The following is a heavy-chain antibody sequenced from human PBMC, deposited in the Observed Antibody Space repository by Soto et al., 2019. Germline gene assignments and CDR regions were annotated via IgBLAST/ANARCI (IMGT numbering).Heavy chain of an antibody. V-gene: IGHV4-39*01. CDR2: IYYSGST. J-gene: IGHJ5*02. Sequence: QLQLQESGPGLVKPSETLSLTCTVSGGSISSSSYYWGWIRQPPGKGLEWIGSIYYSGSTYYNPSLKSRVPISVDTSKNQFSLKVSSVTAADTAVYYCASPKIAFYNWFDPWGQGTLVTVSS. CDR3: ASPKIAFYNWFDP. D-gene: IGHD3-3*02. CDR1: GGSISSSSYY.